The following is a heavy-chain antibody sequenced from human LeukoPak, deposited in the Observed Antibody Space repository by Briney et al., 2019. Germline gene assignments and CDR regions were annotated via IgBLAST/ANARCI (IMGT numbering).Heavy chain of an antibody. CDR2: ISSTSSFI. V-gene: IGHV3-21*06. J-gene: IGHJ5*02. CDR1: GFTFSSSG. Sequence: PGRSLRLSCVASGFTFSSSGMHWVRQAPGKGLEWVSSISSTSSFIYYADSVKGRFTISRDNAKNSLYLQMNSLRDDDTATYYCARSFQSSGSYNWLDPWGQGTLVTVSS. CDR3: ARSFQSSGSYNWLDP. D-gene: IGHD6-19*01.